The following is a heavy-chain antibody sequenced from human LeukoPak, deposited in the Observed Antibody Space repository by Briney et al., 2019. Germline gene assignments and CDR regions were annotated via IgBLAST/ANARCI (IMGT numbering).Heavy chain of an antibody. J-gene: IGHJ4*02. Sequence: ASVKVSCKASGGTFSSYAISWVRQAPGQGLEWMGRVIPILGIANYAQKFQGRVTITADKSTSTAYMELSSLRSEDTAVYYCARDLGYYYDSSGYYYAPFDYWGQGTLVTVSS. D-gene: IGHD3-22*01. V-gene: IGHV1-69*04. CDR2: VIPILGIA. CDR3: ARDLGYYYDSSGYYYAPFDY. CDR1: GGTFSSYA.